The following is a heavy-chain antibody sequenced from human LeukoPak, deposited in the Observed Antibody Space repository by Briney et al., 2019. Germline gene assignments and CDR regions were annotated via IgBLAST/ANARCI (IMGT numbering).Heavy chain of an antibody. V-gene: IGHV3-74*01. CDR1: GFTFTSYW. J-gene: IGHJ6*02. CDR3: ARGRYYGMDV. Sequence: QAGGSLRLSCAASGFTFTSYWMHWVRQAPGKGLVWVSRVNSDGSSTTYADSVKGRFTISRDNAKNTLYLQMNSLRAEGTAVYYCARGRYYGMDVWGQGTTVTVSS. CDR2: VNSDGSST.